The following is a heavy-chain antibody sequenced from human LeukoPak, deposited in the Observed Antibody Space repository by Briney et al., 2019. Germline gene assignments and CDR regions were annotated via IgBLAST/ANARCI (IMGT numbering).Heavy chain of an antibody. V-gene: IGHV4-34*01. CDR3: AYSVITTNEVFDF. CDR2: VNHSGTT. CDR1: GRSFTENY. Sequence: PSDTLSLTCSVSGRSFTENYWTWIRQPPGKGLEWIGDVNHSGTTAYNKSLKSRVTMSVDSSKNHFSLRLTSATAADAAVYYCAYSVITTNEVFDFWGQGTPVNVSS. D-gene: IGHD3-22*01. J-gene: IGHJ4*02.